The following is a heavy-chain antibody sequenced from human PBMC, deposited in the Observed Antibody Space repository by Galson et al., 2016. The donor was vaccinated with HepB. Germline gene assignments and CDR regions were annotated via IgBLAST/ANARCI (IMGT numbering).Heavy chain of an antibody. CDR3: ARALSIAARLGFGGY. D-gene: IGHD6-6*01. CDR1: GYTFTSYD. J-gene: IGHJ4*02. Sequence: SVKVSCKASGYTFTSYDINWVRQATGQGLEWMGWMNPNSGHTGYAQKFQGRVTMTRNTSISTAYMELSSLRSEDTAVYYCARALSIAARLGFGGYWGQGTLVTVSS. CDR2: MNPNSGHT. V-gene: IGHV1-8*01.